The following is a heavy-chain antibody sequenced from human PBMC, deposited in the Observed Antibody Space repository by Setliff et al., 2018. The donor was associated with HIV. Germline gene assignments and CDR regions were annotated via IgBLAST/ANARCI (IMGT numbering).Heavy chain of an antibody. V-gene: IGHV3-7*01. J-gene: IGHJ4*02. CDR2: IKQDGSEN. CDR3: AREALSRDGYSYFDY. CDR1: GFTFSSRW. D-gene: IGHD5-12*01. Sequence: GGSLRLSCAASGFTFSSRWMTWVRQAPGKGPEWVANIKQDGSENYFVDSVKGRFTISRDNTRSSLFLHMDSLTAEDTAVYYCAREALSRDGYSYFDYWGQGTPVTVSS.